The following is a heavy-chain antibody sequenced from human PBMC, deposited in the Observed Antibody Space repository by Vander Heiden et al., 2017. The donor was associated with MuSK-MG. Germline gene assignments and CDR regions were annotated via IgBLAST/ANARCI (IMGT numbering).Heavy chain of an antibody. CDR3: ARGYSMVRGVWGWFDP. D-gene: IGHD3-10*01. V-gene: IGHV3-33*01. CDR1: GFTFSSYG. CDR2: IWYDGSNK. J-gene: IGHJ5*02. Sequence: QVQLVESGGGVVQPGRSLRLSCAASGFTFSSYGMHWVRQAPGKGLEWVAVIWYDGSNKYYADTVKGRFTISRDNSKNTLYLQMNSLRAEDTAVYYCARGYSMVRGVWGWFDPWGQGTLVTVSS.